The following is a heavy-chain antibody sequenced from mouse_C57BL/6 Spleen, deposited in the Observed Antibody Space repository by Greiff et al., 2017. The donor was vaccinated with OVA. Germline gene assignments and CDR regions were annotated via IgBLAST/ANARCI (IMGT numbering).Heavy chain of an antibody. CDR3: ARSGQLRDGGAMDY. J-gene: IGHJ4*01. CDR2: INPNYGTT. V-gene: IGHV1-39*01. Sequence: EVHLVESGPELVKPGASVKISCKASGYSFTDYNMNWVKQSNGKSLEWIGVINPNYGTTSYNQKFKGKATLTVDQSSSTAYMQRNSLTSEDSAVYYCARSGQLRDGGAMDYWGQGTSVTVSS. D-gene: IGHD3-2*02. CDR1: GYSFTDYN.